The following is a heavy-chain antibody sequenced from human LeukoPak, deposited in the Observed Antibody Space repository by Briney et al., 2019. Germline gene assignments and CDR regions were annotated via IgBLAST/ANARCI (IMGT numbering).Heavy chain of an antibody. CDR1: GFTVSSHY. V-gene: IGHV3-66*02. Sequence: GGSLRLSCAASGFTVSSHYMSWVRQAPGKGLEWVSVIYSGGSTYYADSVMGRFTNTRDNSKNTLYLQMNSLRAEDTAVYYCARDGDYYDSSGYGLFDYWGQGTLVTVSS. CDR2: IYSGGST. D-gene: IGHD3-22*01. J-gene: IGHJ4*02. CDR3: ARDGDYYDSSGYGLFDY.